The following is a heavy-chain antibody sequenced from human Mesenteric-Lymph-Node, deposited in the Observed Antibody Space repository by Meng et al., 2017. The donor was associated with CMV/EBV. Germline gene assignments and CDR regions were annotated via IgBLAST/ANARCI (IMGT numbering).Heavy chain of an antibody. V-gene: IGHV1-18*01. J-gene: IGHJ4*02. D-gene: IGHD1-26*01. CDR1: GYTFISYG. CDR3: ARDSIVGGPGDN. CDR2: INAYNGDT. Sequence: SCKATGYTFISYGISWVRQAPGQGLEWMGWINAYNGDTSYAQRVHDRVTLTTDTFTTTAYMELRSLTPDDTAVYYCARDSIVGGPGDNWGQGTLVTVSS.